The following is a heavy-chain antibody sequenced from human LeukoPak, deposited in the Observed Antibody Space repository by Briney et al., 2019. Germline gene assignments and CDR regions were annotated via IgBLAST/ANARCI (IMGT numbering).Heavy chain of an antibody. CDR2: ISAYNGNA. CDR1: CYAYTNYV. J-gene: IGHJ4*02. Sequence: GASVKVSCKACCYAYTNYVITWVRQAPGQGLEWLGWISAYNGNANYAQNFQGRVTMTTDTATTTAYMELRRLRSDDTTLYYCASGSRKFGELSEPLVYWRQGTLVTVSS. V-gene: IGHV1-18*01. CDR3: ASGSRKFGELSEPLVY. D-gene: IGHD3-10*01.